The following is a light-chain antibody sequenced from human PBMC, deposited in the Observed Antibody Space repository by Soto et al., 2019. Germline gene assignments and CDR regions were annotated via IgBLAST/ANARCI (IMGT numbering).Light chain of an antibody. CDR3: LVWDSSSDHYV. CDR1: NIGSKS. J-gene: IGLJ1*01. V-gene: IGLV3-21*04. CDR2: YDS. Sequence: SYELTQPPSVSVAPGKTARITCGGNNIGSKSVHWYQQKPGQAPVLVIYYDSDRPSGIPERFSGSNSGNTATLTISRVEAGDKADYHCLVWDSSSDHYVFGTGTKVTVL.